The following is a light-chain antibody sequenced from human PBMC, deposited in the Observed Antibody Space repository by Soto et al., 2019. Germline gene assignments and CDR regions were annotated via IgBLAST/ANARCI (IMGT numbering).Light chain of an antibody. J-gene: IGLJ2*01. V-gene: IGLV1-51*01. Sequence: QSVLTQPPSVSAAPGQKVTISCSGSSSNIGNNYVSWYQQLPGTAPKLLIYDNNKRPSGVPDRFSGSESGTSASLAISGLQSEDEADYYCASWDDSLNGVLFGGGTKLTVL. CDR3: ASWDDSLNGVL. CDR1: SSNIGNNY. CDR2: DNN.